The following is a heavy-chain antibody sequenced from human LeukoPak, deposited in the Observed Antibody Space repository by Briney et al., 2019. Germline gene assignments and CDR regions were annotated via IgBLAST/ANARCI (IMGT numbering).Heavy chain of an antibody. Sequence: GASVKVSCKASGYTFTSYGISWVRQAPGQGLEWMGWISAYNGNTNYAQKLQGRVTITADESTSTLYMELSSLRSEDTALYYCARWAGTNWYGPFDYWGQGALITVSS. CDR1: GYTFTSYG. V-gene: IGHV1-18*01. D-gene: IGHD2-8*01. J-gene: IGHJ4*02. CDR2: ISAYNGNT. CDR3: ARWAGTNWYGPFDY.